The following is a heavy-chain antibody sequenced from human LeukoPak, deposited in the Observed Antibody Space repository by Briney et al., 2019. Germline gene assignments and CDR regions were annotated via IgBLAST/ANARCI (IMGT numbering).Heavy chain of an antibody. J-gene: IGHJ4*02. CDR2: ISAYNGDT. CDR3: ARGGRYDFWSGYYFDY. D-gene: IGHD3-3*01. Sequence: ASVKVSCKASGYTFTTYGISWVRQAPGQGLEWMGWISAYNGDTNYAQKLQGRVTMTTDTSTSTAYMELRSLRSDDMAMYYCARGGRYDFWSGYYFDYWGQGTLVTVSS. CDR1: GYTFTTYG. V-gene: IGHV1-18*03.